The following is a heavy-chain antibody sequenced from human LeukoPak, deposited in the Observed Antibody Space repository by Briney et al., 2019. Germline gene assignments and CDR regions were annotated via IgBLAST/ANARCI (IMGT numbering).Heavy chain of an antibody. CDR2: INYDGSST. CDR1: GFTFSRSW. D-gene: IGHD6-13*01. J-gene: IGHJ4*02. CDR3: AVDLGSTWYFDY. V-gene: IGHV3-74*01. Sequence: PGGSLRVSCAASGFTFSRSWMHWVRQTPGKGLVWLSRINYDGSSTSYADSVKGRFTISRDNAKNTLYLEMTGLRDEDVAVYYCAVDLGSTWYFDYWGQGSLVTVSS.